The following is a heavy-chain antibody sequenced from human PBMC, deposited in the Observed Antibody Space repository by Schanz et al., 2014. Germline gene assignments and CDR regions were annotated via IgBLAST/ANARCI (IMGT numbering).Heavy chain of an antibody. CDR2: IYIGGNT. Sequence: EVQLVESGGGLVQPGGSLRLSCAASGFSVGNKYMNWVRQAPGKGLEWVSFIYIGGNTYYADSVKGRFTISRDNSKNTVYIQMNSLRAEDTAVYYCARHGGIPYYPMDVWGQGTTVTVSS. V-gene: IGHV3-66*04. CDR1: GFSVGNKY. J-gene: IGHJ6*02. CDR3: ARHGGIPYYPMDV. D-gene: IGHD3-16*01.